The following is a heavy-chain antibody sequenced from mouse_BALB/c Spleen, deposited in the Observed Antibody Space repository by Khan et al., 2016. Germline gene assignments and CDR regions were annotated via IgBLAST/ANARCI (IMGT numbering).Heavy chain of an antibody. CDR1: GFSLTNSG. CDR3: ARNGQDYAAWFAS. V-gene: IGHV2-9*02. D-gene: IGHD2-4*01. Sequence: QVQLKQSGPGLVAPSQSLSITCTVSGFSLTNSGVHWIRQPPGKGLEWLGVIWPGGSTDYNSALMSRLSITKDNSQNQVVLKIISLQTDDTAMYYCARNGQDYAAWFASWGQGTLVIVSA. J-gene: IGHJ3*01. CDR2: IWPGGST.